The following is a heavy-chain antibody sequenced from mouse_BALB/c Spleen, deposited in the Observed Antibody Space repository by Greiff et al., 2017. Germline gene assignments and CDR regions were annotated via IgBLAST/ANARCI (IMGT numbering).Heavy chain of an antibody. Sequence: EVHLVESGGGLVKPGGSLKLSCAASGFTFSDYYMYWVRQTPEKRLEWVATISDGGSYTYYPDSVKGRFTISRDNAKNNLYLQMSSLKSEDTAMYYCARADYYGSSSPYYAMDYWGQGTSVTVSS. V-gene: IGHV5-4*02. CDR3: ARADYYGSSSPYYAMDY. CDR1: GFTFSDYY. CDR2: ISDGGSYT. D-gene: IGHD1-1*01. J-gene: IGHJ4*01.